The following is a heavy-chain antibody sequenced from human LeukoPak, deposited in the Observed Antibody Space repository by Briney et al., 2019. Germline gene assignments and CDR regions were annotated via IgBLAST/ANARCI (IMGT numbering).Heavy chain of an antibody. D-gene: IGHD3-10*01. CDR2: ISSSSSYI. CDR3: ARDKGGMVPFDY. CDR1: GFTFSSYS. Sequence: GGSLRLSCAASGFTFSSYSMNWVRQAPGKGLEWVSSISSSSSYIYYADSVKGRFTISRDNAKNSLYLQMNSLRAEDTAVYFCARDKGGMVPFDYWGQGTLVTVSS. J-gene: IGHJ4*02. V-gene: IGHV3-21*01.